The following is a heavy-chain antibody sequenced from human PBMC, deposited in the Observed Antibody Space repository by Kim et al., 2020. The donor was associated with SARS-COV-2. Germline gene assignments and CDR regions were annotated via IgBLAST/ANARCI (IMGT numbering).Heavy chain of an antibody. D-gene: IGHD6-13*01. CDR1: GFTFSSYS. CDR2: ISSSSSYI. V-gene: IGHV3-21*01. CDR3: ARDGGSSSWYYYYGMDV. J-gene: IGHJ6*02. Sequence: GGSLRLSCAASGFTFSSYSMNWVRQAPGKGLEWVSSISSSSSYIYYADSVKGRFTISRDNAKNSLYLQMNSLRAEDTAVCYCARDGGSSSWYYYYGMDVWGQGTTVTVSS.